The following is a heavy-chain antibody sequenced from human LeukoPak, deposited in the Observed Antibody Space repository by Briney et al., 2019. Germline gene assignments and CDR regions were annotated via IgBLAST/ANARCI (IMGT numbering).Heavy chain of an antibody. CDR3: ARSRGSSGWYRWFDP. CDR1: GFTFSSYS. V-gene: IGHV3-21*01. Sequence: GGSLRLSCAASGFTFSSYSMNWVRQAPGKGLEGVSSISSSSSYIYYADSVKGRFTISRDNAKNSLYLQMNSLRAEDTAVYYCARSRGSSGWYRWFDPWGQGTLVTVSS. D-gene: IGHD6-19*01. CDR2: ISSSSSYI. J-gene: IGHJ5*02.